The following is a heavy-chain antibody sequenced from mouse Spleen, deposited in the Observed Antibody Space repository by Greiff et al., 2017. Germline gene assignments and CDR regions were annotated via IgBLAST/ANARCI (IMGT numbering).Heavy chain of an antibody. V-gene: IGHV1-81*01. CDR1: GYTFTSYG. J-gene: IGHJ1*01. CDR2: IYPRSGNT. CDR3: ARFEEGFWYFDV. Sequence: QVQLQQSGAELARPGASVKLSCKASGYTFTSYGISWVKQRTGQGLEWIGEIYPRSGNTYYNEKFKGKATLTADESSSTAYMELRSLTSEDSAVYFCARFEEGFWYFDVWGAGTTVTVSS.